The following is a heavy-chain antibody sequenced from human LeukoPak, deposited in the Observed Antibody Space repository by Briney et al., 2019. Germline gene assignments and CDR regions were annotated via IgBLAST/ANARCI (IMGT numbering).Heavy chain of an antibody. D-gene: IGHD2-2*02. V-gene: IGHV4-34*01. CDR3: ARGGVGYCSSTSCYTSNWFDP. CDR1: GGSFSGFY. CDR2: INHSGST. J-gene: IGHJ5*02. Sequence: SETLSLTCAVYGGSFSGFYWSWIRQPPGKGPEWIGEINHSGSTNYNPSLKSRVTISVDTSKNQFSLKLSSVTAADTAVYYCARGGVGYCSSTSCYTSNWFDPWGQGTLVTVSS.